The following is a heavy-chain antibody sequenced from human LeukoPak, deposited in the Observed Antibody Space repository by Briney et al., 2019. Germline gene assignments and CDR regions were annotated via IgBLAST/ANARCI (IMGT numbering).Heavy chain of an antibody. CDR2: IYHSGTT. J-gene: IGHJ4*02. CDR3: ATYFYGDYASYYFDQ. CDR1: GVSIFSSHW. D-gene: IGHD4-17*01. Sequence: PPGTLSLTCTMSGVSIFSSHWWSWARQPPGKGLEWIGEIYHSGTTNYNPSLRSRVTMSVDESKKQFSLMLSSVTAADTAVYYCATYFYGDYASYYFDQWGQGTLVTVSS. V-gene: IGHV4-4*03.